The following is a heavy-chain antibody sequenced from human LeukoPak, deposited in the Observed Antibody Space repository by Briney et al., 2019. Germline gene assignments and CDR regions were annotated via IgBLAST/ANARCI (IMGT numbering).Heavy chain of an antibody. Sequence: GSSVKVSCKASGGALSTYAISWVRQAPGQGLEWMGGIIPIFGSTNYAQNFQGRVTITADESTYTTYMELTGLKAEDTAVYSCAGGLYCSGGGCYTGFFDYWGQGTLVTVSS. CDR3: AGGLYCSGGGCYTGFFDY. J-gene: IGHJ4*02. CDR2: IIPIFGST. V-gene: IGHV1-69*01. D-gene: IGHD2-15*01. CDR1: GGALSTYA.